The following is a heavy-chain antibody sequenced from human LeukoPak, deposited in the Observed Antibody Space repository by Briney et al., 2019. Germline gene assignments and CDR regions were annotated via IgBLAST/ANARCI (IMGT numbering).Heavy chain of an antibody. D-gene: IGHD3-10*01. CDR1: GFTFSSYA. V-gene: IGHV3-23*01. CDR3: AKDGSLGTRFGKVPRHFDY. Sequence: PGGTLRLSCAASGFTFSSYAMSWVRQAPGKGLEWVSAISGSSGSTYYADSVKGRFTISRDNSKNTLYLQMNSLRAEDTAVYYCAKDGSLGTRFGKVPRHFDYWG. CDR2: ISGSSGST. J-gene: IGHJ4*01.